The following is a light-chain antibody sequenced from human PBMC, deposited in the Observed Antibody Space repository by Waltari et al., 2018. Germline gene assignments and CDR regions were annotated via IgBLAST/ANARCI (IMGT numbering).Light chain of an antibody. CDR3: QQYMTFYS. CDR2: QTS. CDR1: QSLSGW. Sequence: DIQMTQSPSTLSASVGDSVTITCRASQSLSGWLAWYQQKPGKAPKLLISQTSYLEDGVPSRFSGSGSGTEFTLTISGLQPDDFATYYCQQYMTFYSFGQGTKLEIK. J-gene: IGKJ2*01. V-gene: IGKV1-5*03.